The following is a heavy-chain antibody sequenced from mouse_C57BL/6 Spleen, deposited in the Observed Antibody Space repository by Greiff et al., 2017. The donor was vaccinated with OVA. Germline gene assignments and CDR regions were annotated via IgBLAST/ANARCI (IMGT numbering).Heavy chain of an antibody. J-gene: IGHJ2*01. Sequence: EVQLVESEGGLVQPGSSMKLSCTASGFTFSDYYMAWVRQVPEKGLEWVANINYDGSSTYYLDSLKSRFIISRDNAKNILYLQMSSLKSEDTATYYCARIVYYDYDTYFDYWGQGTTLTVSS. CDR1: GFTFSDYY. V-gene: IGHV5-16*01. CDR2: INYDGSST. D-gene: IGHD2-4*01. CDR3: ARIVYYDYDTYFDY.